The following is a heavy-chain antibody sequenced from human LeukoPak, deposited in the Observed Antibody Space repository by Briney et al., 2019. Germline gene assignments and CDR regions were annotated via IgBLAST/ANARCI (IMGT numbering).Heavy chain of an antibody. Sequence: GGSLRLSCAASGFTFSSYEMNGVGQAPGKGLEWVSYISSSGTAIYYADSVKGRFTISRDNAKNSLYLHMNSLRAEDTPVYYCARDSSSWPYFAYWGQGTLVTVSS. V-gene: IGHV3-48*03. D-gene: IGHD6-13*01. CDR2: ISSSGTAI. J-gene: IGHJ4*02. CDR3: ARDSSSWPYFAY. CDR1: GFTFSSYE.